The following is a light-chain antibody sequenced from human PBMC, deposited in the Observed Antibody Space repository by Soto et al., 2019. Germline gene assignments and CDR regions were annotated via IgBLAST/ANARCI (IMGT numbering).Light chain of an antibody. CDR1: SSDIGRYNF. J-gene: IGLJ1*01. CDR3: TSYTITSPYV. CDR2: EAT. V-gene: IGLV2-14*01. Sequence: ALTQPASMSGSPGQSITISCTGTSSDIGRYNFVSWYQHHPGKAPKLIIYEATKRPSGVSYRFSGSKSGNTAPLTISGLQAEDEADYYCTSYTITSPYVFGTGTKVTVL.